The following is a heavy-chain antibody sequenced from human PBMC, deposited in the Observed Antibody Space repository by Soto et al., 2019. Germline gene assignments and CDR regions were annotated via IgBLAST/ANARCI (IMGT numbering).Heavy chain of an antibody. CDR3: ASRLSGSYREFKT. D-gene: IGHD1-26*01. CDR1: GGSFSGYY. CDR2: INHSGST. V-gene: IGHV4-34*01. Sequence: QVQLQQWGAGLLKPSETLSLTCAVYGGSFSGYYWSWIRQPPGKGLEWIGEINHSGSTNYNPSLKSRVTISVDTSKNQFSLKRSSVTAADTAVYYWASRLSGSYREFKTWGQGTLVTVSS. J-gene: IGHJ4*02.